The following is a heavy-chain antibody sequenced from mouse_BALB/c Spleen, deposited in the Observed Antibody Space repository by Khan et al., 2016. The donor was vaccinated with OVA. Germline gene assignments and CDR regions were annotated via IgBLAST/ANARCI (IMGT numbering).Heavy chain of an antibody. D-gene: IGHD1-2*01. V-gene: IGHV1-77*01. CDR1: GYTFTDYY. CDR2: ISPGRGDT. Sequence: VQLQESGAELARPGASVKLSCKASGYTFTDYYINWVMQRPGQGLEWIGEISPGRGDTYYYEKFKGKATLTADKSYTTAYLQLSSLTSKDSAVDFCARRNYFGYTFAYWGQGTLVTVSA. CDR3: ARRNYFGYTFAY. J-gene: IGHJ3*01.